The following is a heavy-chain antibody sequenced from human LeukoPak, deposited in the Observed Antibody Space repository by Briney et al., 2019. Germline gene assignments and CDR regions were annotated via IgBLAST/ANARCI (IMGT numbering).Heavy chain of an antibody. Sequence: ASVKVSCKASGYTFTSYGISWVRQAPGQGLEWMGWISAYNGNTNYAQKLQGRVTMTTDTSTSTAYMELRSLRSDDTAVYYCASPIMITFGGVIAFDYWGQRTLVTVSS. V-gene: IGHV1-18*01. D-gene: IGHD3-16*02. CDR1: GYTFTSYG. CDR3: ASPIMITFGGVIAFDY. CDR2: ISAYNGNT. J-gene: IGHJ4*02.